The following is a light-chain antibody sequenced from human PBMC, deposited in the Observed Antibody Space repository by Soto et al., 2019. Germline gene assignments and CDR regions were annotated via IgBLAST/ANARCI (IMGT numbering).Light chain of an antibody. CDR1: SSDVGGYNY. CDR3: SSYAGSNHLV. V-gene: IGLV2-8*01. Sequence: QAVVTQPPSASGSPGQSVTISCTGTSSDVGGYNYVSWYQQHPGKAPRLVIFEVTKRPSGVPDRFSGSKSGNTASLTVSGLQAEDEADYYCSSYAGSNHLVFGGGTKVTVL. CDR2: EVT. J-gene: IGLJ2*01.